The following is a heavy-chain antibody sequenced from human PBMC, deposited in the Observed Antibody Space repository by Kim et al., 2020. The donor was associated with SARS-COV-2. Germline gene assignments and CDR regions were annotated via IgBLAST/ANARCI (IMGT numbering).Heavy chain of an antibody. CDR1: GYTFTGYY. J-gene: IGHJ5*02. CDR2: INPNSGGT. V-gene: IGHV1-2*02. D-gene: IGHD2-2*01. CDR3: ARARSTIPRWFDP. Sequence: ASVKVSCKASGYTFTGYYMHWVRQAPGQGLEWMGWINPNSGGTNYAQKFQGRVTMTRDTSISTAYMELSRLRSDDTAVYYCARARSTIPRWFDPWGQGTLVTVSS.